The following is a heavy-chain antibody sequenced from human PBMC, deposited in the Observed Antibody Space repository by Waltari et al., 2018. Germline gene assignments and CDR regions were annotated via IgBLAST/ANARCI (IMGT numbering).Heavy chain of an antibody. V-gene: IGHV1-2*02. CDR2: INPNSGGT. CDR1: GDTLPSYY. Sequence: QVQLVQSGAEVKKPGASVKVSCVAFGDTLPSYYMHWVRQAPGQGLEWMGCINPNSGGTTYGKKFQGRVSMTRDTSTNTVYVELSRLSPADTAVYYCARNGGKDNDSTGYYPGDWGQGTLVTVSS. J-gene: IGHJ4*02. D-gene: IGHD3-22*01. CDR3: ARNGGKDNDSTGYYPGD.